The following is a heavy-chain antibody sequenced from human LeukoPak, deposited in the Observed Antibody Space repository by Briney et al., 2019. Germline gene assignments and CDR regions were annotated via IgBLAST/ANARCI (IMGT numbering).Heavy chain of an antibody. Sequence: ASVKVSCKASGNTFTTYDINWVRQATGQGLEWMGWMNPNSDNTGYAQKFQGRVTITADKSTSTAYMELSSLRSEDTAVYYCANVIAASLWGQGTLVTVSS. CDR1: GNTFTTYD. D-gene: IGHD6-13*01. CDR2: MNPNSDNT. J-gene: IGHJ4*02. V-gene: IGHV1-8*01. CDR3: ANVIAASL.